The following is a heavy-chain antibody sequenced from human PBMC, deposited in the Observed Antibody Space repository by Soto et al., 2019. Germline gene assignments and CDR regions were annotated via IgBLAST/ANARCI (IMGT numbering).Heavy chain of an antibody. CDR3: ARLMNHDISGRVGLDV. J-gene: IGHJ6*02. Sequence: QVQLVESGGGVVQPGRSLRLSCEASGFTFSIHGMNWVRQAPGKGLEWVALIWYDGSEKYYADSVTGRFTISRDSSKNTLYLQMNSLRAEDTAVYYSARLMNHDISGRVGLDVWGRGTTVTVSS. V-gene: IGHV3-33*01. D-gene: IGHD3-9*01. CDR1: GFTFSIHG. CDR2: IWYDGSEK.